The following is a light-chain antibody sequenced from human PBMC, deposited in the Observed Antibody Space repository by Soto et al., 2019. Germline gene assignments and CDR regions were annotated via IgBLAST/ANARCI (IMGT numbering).Light chain of an antibody. CDR2: GAS. Sequence: EVLMTQSPATLSVSPGERATLSCRGSQSVSRKLSWYQQTRCQAPRLLIYGASTRATGVPARFSGSGSGTEFTLTISNLQSEDFAVYHCQQYDKWPRTFGQGTKVDNK. CDR3: QQYDKWPRT. CDR1: QSVSRK. J-gene: IGKJ1*01. V-gene: IGKV3-15*01.